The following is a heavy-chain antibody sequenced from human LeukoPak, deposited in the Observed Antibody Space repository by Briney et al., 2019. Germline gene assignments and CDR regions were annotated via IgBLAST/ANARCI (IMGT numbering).Heavy chain of an antibody. J-gene: IGHJ6*03. V-gene: IGHV4-59*01. CDR1: GGSISSYY. CDR2: IYYSGST. Sequence: SETLSLTCTVSGGSISSYYWSWIRQPPGKGLEWIGYIYYSGSTNYNPSLKSRVTISVDTPKNQFSLKLSSVAAADTAVYYCARGPRYDSSGYLHYYYYMDVWGKGTTVTVSS. CDR3: ARGPRYDSSGYLHYYYYMDV. D-gene: IGHD3-22*01.